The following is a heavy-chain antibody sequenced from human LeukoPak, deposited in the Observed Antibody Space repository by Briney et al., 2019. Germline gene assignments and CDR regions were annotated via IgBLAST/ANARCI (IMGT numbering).Heavy chain of an antibody. D-gene: IGHD6-19*01. J-gene: IGHJ4*02. CDR3: TRKQWVEYYFDS. Sequence: PSETLSLTCPLSGGSIGNGHHYWRWIRQPAGKGREWIGRIYTTGSTNYNPSLKSRVTISAHTHKNQFSLKLSSVTAADTAGYYCTRKQWVEYYFDSWGQGTLVTVSS. V-gene: IGHV4-61*02. CDR2: IYTTGST. CDR1: GGSIGNGHHY.